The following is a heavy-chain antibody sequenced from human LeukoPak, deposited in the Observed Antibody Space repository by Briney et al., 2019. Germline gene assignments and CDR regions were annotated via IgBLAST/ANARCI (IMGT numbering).Heavy chain of an antibody. Sequence: SETLSLTCTVTGGSISSYYWSWIRQPPGKGLDCIGYIYYSGTTNYNPSLKSRVTISLDTSKNQFSLKLTSVTAADTAVYYCARVSWFPGTSYYYMDVWGKGTTVTVSS. J-gene: IGHJ6*03. D-gene: IGHD1-1*01. CDR2: IYYSGTT. CDR3: ARVSWFPGTSYYYMDV. V-gene: IGHV4-59*01. CDR1: GGSISSYY.